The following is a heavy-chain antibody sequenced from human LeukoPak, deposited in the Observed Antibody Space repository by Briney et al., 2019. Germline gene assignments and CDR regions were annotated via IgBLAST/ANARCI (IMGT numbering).Heavy chain of an antibody. CDR2: IRSKANSYAT. J-gene: IGHJ4*02. V-gene: IGHV3-73*01. D-gene: IGHD6-19*01. CDR3: TRRGIAVD. Sequence: GGSLRLSCAASGFTFSGSAMHWVRQASGKGLEWVGRIRSKANSYATAYAASVKGRFTISRGDSKNTAYLQMNSLKTEDTAVYYCTRRGIAVDWGQGTLVTVSS. CDR1: GFTFSGSA.